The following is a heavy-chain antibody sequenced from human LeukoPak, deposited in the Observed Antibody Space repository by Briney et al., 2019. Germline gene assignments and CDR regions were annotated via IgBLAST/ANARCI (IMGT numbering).Heavy chain of an antibody. V-gene: IGHV3-11*04. CDR2: ISSSGSTI. J-gene: IGHJ4*02. D-gene: IGHD5-18*01. CDR3: ARSYRGYSYAPEAY. Sequence: GGSLRLSCAASGFTFSDYYMSWIRQAPGKGLEWVSYISSSGSTIYYTDSVKGRFTISRDIAKNSLYLQMNSLRAEDTAVYYCARSYRGYSYAPEAYWGQGSLVTVSS. CDR1: GFTFSDYY.